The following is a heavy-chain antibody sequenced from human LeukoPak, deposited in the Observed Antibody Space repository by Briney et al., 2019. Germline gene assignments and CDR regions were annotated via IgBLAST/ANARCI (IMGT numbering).Heavy chain of an antibody. J-gene: IGHJ4*02. V-gene: IGHV4-39*01. CDR2: IYYTGST. CDR3: ARGKRGYSSSWYDY. D-gene: IGHD6-13*01. Sequence: SETLSLTCSVSGGSISSSSYYWVWIRQPPGKGLEWIGSIYYTGSTYYNPSLKSRVTISVDTSKNQLSLKLSSVTAADTAVYYCARGKRGYSSSWYDYWGQGTLVTVSS. CDR1: GGSISSSSYY.